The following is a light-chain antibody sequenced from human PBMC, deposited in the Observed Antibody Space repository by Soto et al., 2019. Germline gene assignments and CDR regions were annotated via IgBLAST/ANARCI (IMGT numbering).Light chain of an antibody. Sequence: EIVLTQSPATLSVSPGERATLSCRASQSVDNDLAWYQQKPGQPPRLLIYDASTRATGIPARFSGSQSGTEFTLTISSLQPDDVAIYYCQQYNDYSWTFGQGTKV. J-gene: IGKJ1*01. V-gene: IGKV3D-15*01. CDR3: QQYNDYSWT. CDR1: QSVDND. CDR2: DAS.